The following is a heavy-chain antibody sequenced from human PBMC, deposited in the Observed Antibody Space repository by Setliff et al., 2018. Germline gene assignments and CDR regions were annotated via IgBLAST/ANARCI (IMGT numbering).Heavy chain of an antibody. J-gene: IGHJ4*02. CDR1: GFTFSTYS. V-gene: IGHV3-21*01. CDR2: ISPSSSHI. CDR3: VRAPRSLPRPLDY. Sequence: PSETLSLSCAASGFTFSTYSLIWVRQAPGTGLEWVSSISPSSSHIYYADSAEGRFTISRDNSKNTLSLQMNSLRAEDTAVYYCVRAPRSLPRPLDYWGQGTLVTVSS. D-gene: IGHD1-1*01.